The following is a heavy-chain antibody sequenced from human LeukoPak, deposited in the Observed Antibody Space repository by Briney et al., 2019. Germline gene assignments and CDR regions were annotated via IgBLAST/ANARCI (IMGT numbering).Heavy chain of an antibody. CDR2: IGGSGSST. V-gene: IGHV3-23*01. CDR1: GSTLNSYA. Sequence: GGSLRLSCAASGSTLNSYAMSWVRQAPGKGLEWVSVIGGSGSSTNYADSVKGRFTISRDNSKNTLYLQMSSLRVEDTAVYYCAKGYYSGSGRYHFDFWGQGTLVTVSS. D-gene: IGHD3-10*01. J-gene: IGHJ4*02. CDR3: AKGYYSGSGRYHFDF.